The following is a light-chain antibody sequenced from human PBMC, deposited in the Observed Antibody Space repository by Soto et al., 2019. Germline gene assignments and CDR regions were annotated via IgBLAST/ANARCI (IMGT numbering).Light chain of an antibody. CDR1: QSISDW. CDR2: DAS. V-gene: IGKV1-5*01. Sequence: DIQMSQSPSTLSASVGDRVTITCRASQSISDWLAWFQQKPGKAPKLLIYDASSLEGGVPSRFSGSGSGTEFTLTISSLQPDDFATYYCHQYNYYRPTFGQGTKVDIK. CDR3: HQYNYYRPT. J-gene: IGKJ1*01.